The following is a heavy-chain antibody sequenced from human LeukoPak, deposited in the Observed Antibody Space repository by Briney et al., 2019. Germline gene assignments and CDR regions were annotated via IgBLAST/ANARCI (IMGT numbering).Heavy chain of an antibody. J-gene: IGHJ4*02. CDR1: GDSISSHY. Sequence: PSETLSLTCSVSGDSISSHYWTWIRQPPGKGLEWIGYIHYSGTTNYNPSLNSRSTTSLDTSKNQFSLKLNSVPAADTAVYYCARGGWSLDYWGQGTLVTVSS. V-gene: IGHV4-59*11. CDR3: ARGGWSLDY. CDR2: IHYSGTT. D-gene: IGHD6-19*01.